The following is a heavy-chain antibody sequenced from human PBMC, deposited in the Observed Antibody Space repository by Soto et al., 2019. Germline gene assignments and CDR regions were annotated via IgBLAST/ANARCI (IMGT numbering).Heavy chain of an antibody. V-gene: IGHV1-69*01. Sequence: QVQLVQSGAEVKKPGSSVKVSCKASGGTFSSYAISWVRQAPGQGLEWMGGIIPIFGTANYAQKFQGRVTITADESTSTAYMELSSLRSEDTAVYYCAERYCGGECLKHYYYYYGMDVWGQGTTVTVSS. CDR3: AERYCGGECLKHYYYYYGMDV. CDR2: IIPIFGTA. CDR1: GGTFSSYA. D-gene: IGHD2-21*01. J-gene: IGHJ6*02.